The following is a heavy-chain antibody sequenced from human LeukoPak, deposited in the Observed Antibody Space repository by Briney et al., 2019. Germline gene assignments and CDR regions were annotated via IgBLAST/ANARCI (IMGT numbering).Heavy chain of an antibody. CDR1: GGSFSNYY. J-gene: IGHJ5*02. Sequence: SETLSLTCAVYGGSFSNYYWSRIRQPAGKGLEWIGRIYTSGSTNYNPSLKSRVTMSVDTSKNQFSLKLSSVTAADTAVYYCARDRITMVRGPAVTTTAIKFDPWGQGTLVTVSS. V-gene: IGHV4-4*07. CDR3: ARDRITMVRGPAVTTTAIKFDP. CDR2: IYTSGST. D-gene: IGHD3-10*01.